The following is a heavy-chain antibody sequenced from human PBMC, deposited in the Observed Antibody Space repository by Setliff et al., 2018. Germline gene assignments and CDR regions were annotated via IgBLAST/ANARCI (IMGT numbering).Heavy chain of an antibody. V-gene: IGHV3-23*01. CDR3: ANCRRSARCYDPDS. D-gene: IGHD2-2*01. CDR1: GFTFSNYA. CDR2: ISDSGAAT. J-gene: IGHJ4*02. Sequence: GSLRLSCAASGFTFSNYAMSWVRQAPGKGLEWVSAISDSGAATYYADSVKGRFTISRDTSKNMLYMQMNSLRAEDTALYYWANCRRSARCYDPDSWGQGTLVTVSS.